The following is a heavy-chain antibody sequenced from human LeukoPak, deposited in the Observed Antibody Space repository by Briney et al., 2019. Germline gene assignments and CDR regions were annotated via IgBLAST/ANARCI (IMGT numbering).Heavy chain of an antibody. CDR2: IRSKAYGGTT. CDR1: GFTFGDYA. Sequence: GGSLRLSCTASGFTFGDYAMSWVRQAPGKGLEWVGFIRSKAYGGTTEYAASVKGRFTISRDDSKSIACLQMNSLKTEDTAVYYCTRDRRPWGSSYYYYGMDVWGQGTTVTVSS. D-gene: IGHD2-2*01. V-gene: IGHV3-49*04. CDR3: TRDRRPWGSSYYYYGMDV. J-gene: IGHJ6*02.